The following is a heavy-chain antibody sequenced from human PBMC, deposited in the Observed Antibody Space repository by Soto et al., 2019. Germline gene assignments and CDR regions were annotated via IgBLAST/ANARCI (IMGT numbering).Heavy chain of an antibody. CDR2: NFNNGSA. V-gene: IGHV4-61*08. CDR1: GAYVTRGGYY. J-gene: IGHJ4*02. CDR3: ASSLVGATFDY. D-gene: IGHD1-26*01. Sequence: SETLSLTCTVSGAYVTRGGYYCVWIRQPPGKGLEWIGYNFNNGSAKYNPSLKSRVTISVDTSKNQFSLRLSSVTAADTAVYYCASSLVGATFDYWGQGTLVTVSS.